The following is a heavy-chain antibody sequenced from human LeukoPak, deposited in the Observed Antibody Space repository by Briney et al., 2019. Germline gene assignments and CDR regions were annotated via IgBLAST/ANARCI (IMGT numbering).Heavy chain of an antibody. CDR3: ASYDFWSGYYVH. V-gene: IGHV4-59*08. CDR2: IYYSGST. Sequence: SETLSLTCTVSGGSISSYYWSWIRQPPGKGLEWIGYIYYSGSTNYNPSLKSRVTISVDTSKNQFSLKLSSVTAADTAVYYCASYDFWSGYYVHWGQGTLVTVSS. D-gene: IGHD3-3*01. CDR1: GGSISSYY. J-gene: IGHJ4*02.